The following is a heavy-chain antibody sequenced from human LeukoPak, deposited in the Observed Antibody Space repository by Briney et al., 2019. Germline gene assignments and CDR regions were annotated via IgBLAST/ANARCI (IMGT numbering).Heavy chain of an antibody. CDR2: IIPIFGTA. CDR3: ARDPRGHDNAFDY. V-gene: IGHV1-69*13. D-gene: IGHD5-12*01. CDR1: GGTFSSYA. J-gene: IGHJ4*02. Sequence: SVKVSCKASGGTFSSYAISWVRQAPGQGLEWMGGIIPIFGTANYAQKFQGRVTITADESTSTAYMELSSLRSEDTAVYYCARDPRGHDNAFDYWGQGTLVTVSS.